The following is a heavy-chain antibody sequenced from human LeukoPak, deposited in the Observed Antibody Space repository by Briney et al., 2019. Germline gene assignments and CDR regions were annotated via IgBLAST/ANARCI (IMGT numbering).Heavy chain of an antibody. Sequence: PGGSLRLSCAASGFTFSSYSMNWVRQAPGKGLEWVSSISSSSSYIYYADSVKGRFTISRDNAKNSLYLQMNSLRAEDTAVYYCARVPGGFRRGWFGELSLGYYYYMDVWGKGTTVTISS. D-gene: IGHD3-10*01. CDR3: ARVPGGFRRGWFGELSLGYYYYMDV. V-gene: IGHV3-21*01. CDR1: GFTFSSYS. CDR2: ISSSSSYI. J-gene: IGHJ6*03.